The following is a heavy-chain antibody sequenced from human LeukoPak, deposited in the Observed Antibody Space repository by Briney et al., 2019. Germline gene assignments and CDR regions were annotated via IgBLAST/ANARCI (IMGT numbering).Heavy chain of an antibody. CDR2: ISRGGTST. Sequence: GGSLRLSCAVSGFTLSSCWMHWVRQVPGKGLVWVSRISRGGTSTTYADSVKGRFTISRDNAKNTLHLQMNSLRAEDTAVYYCARDRTLTGQPDYWGQGTLVTVSS. D-gene: IGHD2-15*01. J-gene: IGHJ4*02. CDR3: ARDRTLTGQPDY. V-gene: IGHV3-74*01. CDR1: GFTLSSCW.